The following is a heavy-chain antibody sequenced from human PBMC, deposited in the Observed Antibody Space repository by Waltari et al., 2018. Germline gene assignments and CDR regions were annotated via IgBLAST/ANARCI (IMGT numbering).Heavy chain of an antibody. CDR1: GGPISSYS. CDR2: IYYSGST. J-gene: IGHJ3*02. V-gene: IGHV4-59*01. Sequence: QVKLQESGPGLVKPSETLSLTCTVSGGPISSYSWSWIRQPPGKGLEWIGYIYYSGSTNYNPSLKSRVTISVDTSKNQFSLKLSSVTAADTAVYYCARDTPPDAFDIWGQGTMVTVSS. CDR3: ARDTPPDAFDI.